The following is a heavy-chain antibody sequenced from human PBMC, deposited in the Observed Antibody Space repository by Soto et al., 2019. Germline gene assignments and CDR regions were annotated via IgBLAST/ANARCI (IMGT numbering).Heavy chain of an antibody. Sequence: QVQLQQWGAGLLKPSETLSLTCAVYGGSFSGYYWSWIRQPPGKGLEWIGEINHSGSTNYNPSLKSRGTISVHTSQNQFSLTLSSVTAADTAVYYCASGPVNCSSTSCPPPQLHYYYYYGMDVWGQGTTVTVSS. CDR2: INHSGST. D-gene: IGHD2-2*01. V-gene: IGHV4-34*01. CDR1: GGSFSGYY. CDR3: ASGPVNCSSTSCPPPQLHYYYYYGMDV. J-gene: IGHJ6*02.